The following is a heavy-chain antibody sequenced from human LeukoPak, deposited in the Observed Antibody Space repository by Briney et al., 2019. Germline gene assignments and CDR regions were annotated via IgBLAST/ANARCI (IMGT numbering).Heavy chain of an antibody. CDR2: IIPIFGTA. CDR1: GGTFSSYA. CDR3: ARPSYGSGSYYNFDY. V-gene: IGHV1-69*13. Sequence: SVKVSCKASGGTFSSYAISWVRQAPGQGLEWMGGIIPIFGTANYAQRFQGRVTITADESTSTAYMELSSLRSEDTAVYYCARPSYGSGSYYNFDYWGQGTLVTVSS. J-gene: IGHJ4*02. D-gene: IGHD3-10*01.